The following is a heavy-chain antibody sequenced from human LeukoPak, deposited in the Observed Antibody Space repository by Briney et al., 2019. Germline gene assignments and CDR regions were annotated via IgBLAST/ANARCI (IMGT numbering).Heavy chain of an antibody. CDR2: ISSTGTYT. CDR1: GITFTSSS. D-gene: IGHD3-16*01. J-gene: IGHJ4*02. CDR3: ARADTLGGYYFDN. Sequence: GGSLRLSCAASGITFTSSSMTWVRQAPGKGLEWVSSISSTGTYTYFADSLKGRFTISRDNAKNSLYLQMNSLRVEDTAIHYCARADTLGGYYFDNWGQGTLVTVSS. V-gene: IGHV3-21*01.